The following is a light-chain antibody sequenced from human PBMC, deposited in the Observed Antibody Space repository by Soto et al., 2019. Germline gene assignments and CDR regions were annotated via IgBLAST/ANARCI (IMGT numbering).Light chain of an antibody. Sequence: DIVMTQSPDSLSVSLVERATITCKSSQTILSTSNNRNYLAWYRQKPGQSPRLLIYWAPTRESGVPDRVSGSGSETDFTLTISSLQAEDVAVYYCQQYVSLPLTFGGGTKVDIK. CDR2: WAP. J-gene: IGKJ4*01. CDR1: QTILSTSNNRNY. CDR3: QQYVSLPLT. V-gene: IGKV4-1*01.